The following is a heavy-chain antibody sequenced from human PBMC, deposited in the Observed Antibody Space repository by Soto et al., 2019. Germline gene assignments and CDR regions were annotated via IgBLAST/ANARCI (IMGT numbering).Heavy chain of an antibody. Sequence: GGSLRRSCAVSGFTFSSYWMSWFRQAPGQGLEWVANIKQDGSEKYYVDAVKGRFTISRDNSNNTLYLQMNSLRAEDTAVYYCARVIVRTSYSDSSGYYFNYWGQGTLVTVSS. J-gene: IGHJ4*02. CDR2: IKQDGSEK. D-gene: IGHD3-22*01. CDR1: GFTFSSYW. V-gene: IGHV3-7*02. CDR3: ARVIVRTSYSDSSGYYFNY.